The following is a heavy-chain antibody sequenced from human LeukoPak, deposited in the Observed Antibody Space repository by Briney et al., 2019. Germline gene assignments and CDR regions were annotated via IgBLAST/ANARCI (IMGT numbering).Heavy chain of an antibody. D-gene: IGHD3-9*01. CDR2: IIPILGIA. V-gene: IGHV1-69*04. CDR3: ASGLDPFDY. Sequence: SVKVSCKASGYTFTSYDINWVRQAPGQGLEWMGRIIPILGIANYAQKFQGRVTITADKSTSTAYMELSSLRSEDTAVYYCASGLDPFDYWGQGTLVTVSS. J-gene: IGHJ4*02. CDR1: GYTFTSYD.